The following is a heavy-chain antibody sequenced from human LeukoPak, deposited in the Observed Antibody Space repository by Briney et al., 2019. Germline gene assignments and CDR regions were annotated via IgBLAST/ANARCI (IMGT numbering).Heavy chain of an antibody. Sequence: SQTLSLTWALSGHSVSSNSAAWNWLRQSPSRGLDWLGRTYYRYKLYNDYAVSVKGRITSNPDPSKNQFSLQLTSVTPEDTAVYYCARGHYDFWSGQIDYWGQGTLVTVSS. J-gene: IGHJ4*02. V-gene: IGHV6-1*01. CDR1: GHSVSSNSAA. CDR3: ARGHYDFWSGQIDY. CDR2: TYYRYKLYN. D-gene: IGHD3-3*01.